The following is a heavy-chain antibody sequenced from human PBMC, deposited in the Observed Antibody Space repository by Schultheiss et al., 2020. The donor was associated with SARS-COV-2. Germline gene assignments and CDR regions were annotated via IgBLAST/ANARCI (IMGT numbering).Heavy chain of an antibody. V-gene: IGHV4-59*01. J-gene: IGHJ6*02. CDR1: GGSFSGYY. Sequence: SETLSLTCAVYGGSFSGYYWSWIRQPPGKGLEWIGYIYNSGSTNYNPSLKSRVTISVDTSKNQFSLNLRSMTAADTAVYYCATSYSTTYYYAMGVWGQGTTVTVSS. CDR3: ATSYSTTYYYAMGV. D-gene: IGHD2-2*01. CDR2: IYNSGST.